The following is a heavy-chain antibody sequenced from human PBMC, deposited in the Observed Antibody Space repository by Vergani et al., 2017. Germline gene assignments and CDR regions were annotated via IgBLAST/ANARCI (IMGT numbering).Heavy chain of an antibody. V-gene: IGHV3-23*01. Sequence: EVQLLESGGNLVQPGGSLRLSCAASGFTFTNFAMTWVRQAPGEGLEWVSGISGSGGFTYYADSVKGRFTISRDNSKNTMFLQMNNLRPEDTAVYFCARDGEAPGIYFDSWGQGTLVTVSS. D-gene: IGHD3-3*01. CDR2: ISGSGGFT. CDR3: ARDGEAPGIYFDS. J-gene: IGHJ4*02. CDR1: GFTFTNFA.